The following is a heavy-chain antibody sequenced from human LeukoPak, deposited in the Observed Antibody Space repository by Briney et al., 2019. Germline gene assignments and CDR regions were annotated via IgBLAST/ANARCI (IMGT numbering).Heavy chain of an antibody. CDR1: GYTFTDYY. D-gene: IGHD1-26*01. CDR2: VDPEDGET. V-gene: IGHV1-69-2*01. Sequence: ASVKVSCKVSGYTFTDYYMHWVQQAPGKGLEWMGLVDPEDGETIYAEKFQGRVTITADTSTDTAYMELSSLRSEDTAVYYCSTAWSGSYSKEGRQGDAFDIWGQGTMVTVSS. J-gene: IGHJ3*02. CDR3: STAWSGSYSKEGRQGDAFDI.